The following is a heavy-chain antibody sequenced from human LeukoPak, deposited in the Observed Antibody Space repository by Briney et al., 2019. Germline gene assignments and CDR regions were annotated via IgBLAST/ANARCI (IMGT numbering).Heavy chain of an antibody. CDR3: AKKDHDSSAYWFDP. D-gene: IGHD3-22*01. Sequence: GGSLRLSCVASGFSFSSYAMTWVRQAPGKGLEWVSVISGRGGRTYYADSVNGRFTISRDNSKNTLYLQMNSLRAEDTAVYYCAKKDHDSSAYWFDPWGQETRVTVSS. CDR2: ISGRGGRT. V-gene: IGHV3-23*01. CDR1: GFSFSSYA. J-gene: IGHJ5*02.